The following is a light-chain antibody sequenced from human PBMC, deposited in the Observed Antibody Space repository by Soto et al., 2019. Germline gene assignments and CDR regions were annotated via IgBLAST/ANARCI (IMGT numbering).Light chain of an antibody. J-gene: IGKJ1*01. CDR3: QQYAGSPPRT. CDR2: GAS. V-gene: IGKV3-20*01. Sequence: EIVLTQSPGTLSLSPGERASLSCRASQSVGNNYLAWYQQKPGQAPRLLIFGASSRATGIPDRFSGSGSGTDFTLTISRLETEDFAVYYCQQYAGSPPRTFGQGTKVEIK. CDR1: QSVGNNY.